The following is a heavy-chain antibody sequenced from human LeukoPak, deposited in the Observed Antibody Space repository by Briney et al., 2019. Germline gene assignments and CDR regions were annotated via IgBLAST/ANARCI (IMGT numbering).Heavy chain of an antibody. J-gene: IGHJ4*02. Sequence: SETLSLTCTVSGGSVSSGSYYWSWIRQPPGKGLEWIEYIYYSGSTNYNPSLKSRVTISVDTSKNQFSLKLSSVTAADTAVYYCARRWELLFDYWGQGTLVTVSS. D-gene: IGHD1-26*01. CDR1: GGSVSSGSYY. CDR2: IYYSGST. CDR3: ARRWELLFDY. V-gene: IGHV4-61*01.